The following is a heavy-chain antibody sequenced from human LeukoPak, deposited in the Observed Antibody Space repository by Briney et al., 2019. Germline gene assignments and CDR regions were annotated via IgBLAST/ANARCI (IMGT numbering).Heavy chain of an antibody. J-gene: IGHJ4*02. V-gene: IGHV4-4*07. CDR2: VYTSGFT. Sequence: SETLSLTCSVSGGSINTFYWTWIRQPAGKGLEWIGRVYTSGFTKYNPSFRSRVSMSVDTSKKQLSLMLTSLTAADTAVYYCARETLVGTTNYFDYWGQGALVTVSS. CDR1: GGSINTFY. D-gene: IGHD1-14*01. CDR3: ARETLVGTTNYFDY.